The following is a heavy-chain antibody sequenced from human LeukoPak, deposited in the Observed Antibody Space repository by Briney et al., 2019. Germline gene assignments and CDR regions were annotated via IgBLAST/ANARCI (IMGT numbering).Heavy chain of an antibody. V-gene: IGHV1-24*01. D-gene: IGHD2-15*01. CDR2: FDPEDGET. CDR3: ATEPCSGGSCYVGVAFDI. J-gene: IGHJ3*02. CDR1: GYTLTELF. Sequence: ASVKVSCKVSGYTLTELFMHWVRQAPGKGLEWMGGFDPEDGETIYAQEFQGRVTMTEDTSTDTAYMELSSLRSEDTAVYYCATEPCSGGSCYVGVAFDIWGQGTMVTVSS.